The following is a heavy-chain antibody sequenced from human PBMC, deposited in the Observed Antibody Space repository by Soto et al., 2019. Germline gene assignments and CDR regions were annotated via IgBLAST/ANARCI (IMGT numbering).Heavy chain of an antibody. CDR2: ISADSGEA. CDR1: GYTFRSYG. D-gene: IGHD6-19*01. CDR3: SRAISSTWAQTWVDA. J-gene: IGHJ5*02. V-gene: IGHV1-18*01. Sequence: QIRLEQSGGEVRKPGASVTVSCKASGYTFRSYGVTWVRQAPGQGLQWLGWISADSGEATYAESLKDRLTLAAEASARTAPMELKSLRSEDTAVYYCSRAISSTWAQTWVDAWGQGTLVTVSS.